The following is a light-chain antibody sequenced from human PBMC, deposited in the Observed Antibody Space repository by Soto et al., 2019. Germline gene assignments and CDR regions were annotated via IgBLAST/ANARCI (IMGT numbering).Light chain of an antibody. Sequence: EIVLTQSPGTLSLSPGERATLSCRASQSVSNNYLAWYQQKPGQAPRLLIYGASTRAAAVPDRFTGSGSGTDFALTISRLEPEDFGVYYCQQYGDSPLTSGPGTKVD. V-gene: IGKV3-20*01. CDR1: QSVSNNY. CDR3: QQYGDSPLT. CDR2: GAS. J-gene: IGKJ3*01.